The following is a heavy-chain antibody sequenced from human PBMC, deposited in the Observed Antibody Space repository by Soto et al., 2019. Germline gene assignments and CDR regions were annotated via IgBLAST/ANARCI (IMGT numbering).Heavy chain of an antibody. D-gene: IGHD3-10*01. Sequence: SQTLSLTCAISGDSVSSNSAAWNWIRQSPSRGLEWLGRTYYRSKWYNDYAVSVKSRITINPDTSKNQFSLQLNSVTPEDTAVYYCTREEGGYYGSGRNYYYYGMDVWGQGTTVTVSS. CDR3: TREEGGYYGSGRNYYYYGMDV. J-gene: IGHJ6*02. CDR2: TYYRSKWYN. V-gene: IGHV6-1*01. CDR1: GDSVSSNSAA.